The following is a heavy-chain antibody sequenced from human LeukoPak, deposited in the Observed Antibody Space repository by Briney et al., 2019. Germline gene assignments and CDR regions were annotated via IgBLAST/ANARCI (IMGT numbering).Heavy chain of an antibody. CDR1: GFIFSSYS. D-gene: IGHD5-12*01. V-gene: IGHV3-21*01. CDR3: ARVRDYDSYYYGSDV. J-gene: IGHJ6*02. Sequence: GGSLRLSCAASGFIFSSYSMNWVRQAPGKGLEWVSYISSSSTYIYYADSVKGRFTISRDNAKNSLYLQMNSLRAEDTAVYYCARVRDYDSYYYGSDVWGQGTTVTVSS. CDR2: ISSSSTYI.